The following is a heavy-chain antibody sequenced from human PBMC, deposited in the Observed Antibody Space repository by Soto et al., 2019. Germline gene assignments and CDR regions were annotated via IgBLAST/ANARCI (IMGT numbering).Heavy chain of an antibody. J-gene: IGHJ6*02. CDR1: GYTFTSYA. D-gene: IGHD3-3*01. V-gene: IGHV1-3*01. CDR2: INAGNGNT. CDR3: ARGSSRVLEWLLEDYGMDV. Sequence: ASVKVSCKASGYTFTSYAMHWVRQAPGQRLEWMGWINAGNGNTKYSQKFQGRVTITRDTSASTAYMELSSLRSEDTAVYYCARGSSRVLEWLLEDYGMDVWGQGTTVTVSS.